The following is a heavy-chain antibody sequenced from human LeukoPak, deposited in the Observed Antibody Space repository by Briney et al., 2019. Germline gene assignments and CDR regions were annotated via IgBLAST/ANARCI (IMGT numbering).Heavy chain of an antibody. J-gene: IGHJ4*02. CDR3: AKLDYYGNY. Sequence: PGRSLRLSCAASGFTFDDYAMHWVRQAPGKGLEWVSGISWNSGSIGYADSVKGRFTISRDNAKNTLYLQMNSLRAEDTAVYYCAKLDYYGNYWGQGTLVTVSS. CDR1: GFTFDDYA. V-gene: IGHV3-9*01. D-gene: IGHD3-10*01. CDR2: ISWNSGSI.